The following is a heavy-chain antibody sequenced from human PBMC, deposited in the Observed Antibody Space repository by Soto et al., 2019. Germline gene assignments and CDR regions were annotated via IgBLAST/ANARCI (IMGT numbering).Heavy chain of an antibody. V-gene: IGHV3-30*18. Sequence: WWSLRLSCAASGFTFSSYGMHWFRQAPGKGLEWVAVISYDGSNKYYADSVKGRFTISRDNSKNTLYLQMNSLRAEDTAVYYCAKDGNWNYVGYYYYGMDVWGQGTTVTVSS. CDR1: GFTFSSYG. J-gene: IGHJ6*02. CDR2: ISYDGSNK. D-gene: IGHD1-7*01. CDR3: AKDGNWNYVGYYYYGMDV.